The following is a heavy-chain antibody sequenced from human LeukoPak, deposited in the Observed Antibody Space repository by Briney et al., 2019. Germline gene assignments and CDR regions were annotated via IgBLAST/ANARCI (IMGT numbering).Heavy chain of an antibody. Sequence: ASVKVSCKASGGTFSSYAISWVRQAPGQGLEWMAGIIPIFGTANYAQKFQGRVTITTDESTSTAYMELSSLRSEDTAVYYCASGVEDYYGSGSYYHLDYWGQGTLVTVSS. CDR1: GGTFSSYA. J-gene: IGHJ4*02. V-gene: IGHV1-69*05. D-gene: IGHD3-10*01. CDR3: ASGVEDYYGSGSYYHLDY. CDR2: IIPIFGTA.